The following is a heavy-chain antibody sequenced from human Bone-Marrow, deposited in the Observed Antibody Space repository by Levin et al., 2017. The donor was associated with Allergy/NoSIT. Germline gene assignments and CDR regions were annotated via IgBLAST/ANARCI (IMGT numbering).Heavy chain of an antibody. CDR2: IKQDGGGN. CDR1: GFTFSSYW. CDR3: ARNGLVAASATDFYGMDV. V-gene: IGHV3-7*01. D-gene: IGHD6-13*01. J-gene: IGHJ6*02. Sequence: GESLKISCAASGFTFSSYWMSLVRQAPGKGLEWVGNIKQDGGGNYYVDSVKGRFTISRDNAKNSLYLQMNSLRAEDTAVYYCARNGLVAASATDFYGMDVWGQGTTVTVS.